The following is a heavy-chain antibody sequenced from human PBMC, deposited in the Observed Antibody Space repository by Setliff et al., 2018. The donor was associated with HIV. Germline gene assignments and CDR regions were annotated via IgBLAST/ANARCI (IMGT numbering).Heavy chain of an antibody. CDR2: IYSSGST. CDR1: GDSMSSGSYF. CDR3: ATSAESGFGIHWGVFNI. Sequence: SETLSLTCSVSGDSMSSGSYFWGWIRQTPGKGLEWIGNIYSSGSTYYNPSLKSRVSISVDTSKNQFSLKLRSVTAADTAVYYCATSAESGFGIHWGVFNIWGQGTRVTVSS. V-gene: IGHV4-39*01. J-gene: IGHJ3*02. D-gene: IGHD3-10*01.